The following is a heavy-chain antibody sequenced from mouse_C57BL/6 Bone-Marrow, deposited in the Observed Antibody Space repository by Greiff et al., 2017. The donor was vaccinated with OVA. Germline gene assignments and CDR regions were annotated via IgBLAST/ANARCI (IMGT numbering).Heavy chain of an antibody. CDR1: GYTFTSYW. Sequence: VQLKESGAELVMPGASVKLSCKASGYTFTSYWMHWVKQRPGQGLEWIGEIDPSDSYTNYNQKFKGKSTLTVDKSSSTAYMQLSSLTSEDSAVYYCAREGQGAMDYWGQGTSVTVSS. V-gene: IGHV1-69*01. D-gene: IGHD3-3*01. J-gene: IGHJ4*01. CDR3: AREGQGAMDY. CDR2: IDPSDSYT.